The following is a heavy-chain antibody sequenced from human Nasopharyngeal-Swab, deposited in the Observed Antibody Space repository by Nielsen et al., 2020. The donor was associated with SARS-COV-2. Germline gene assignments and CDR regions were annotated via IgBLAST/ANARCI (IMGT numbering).Heavy chain of an antibody. CDR3: ARGPSSGYYLYAFDI. Sequence: WVLQAPGQGLEWMGGIIPIFGTANYAQKFQGRVTITADESTSTAYMELSSLRSEDTAVYYCARGPSSGYYLYAFDIWGQGTMVTVSS. V-gene: IGHV1-69*01. CDR2: IIPIFGTA. J-gene: IGHJ3*02. D-gene: IGHD3-22*01.